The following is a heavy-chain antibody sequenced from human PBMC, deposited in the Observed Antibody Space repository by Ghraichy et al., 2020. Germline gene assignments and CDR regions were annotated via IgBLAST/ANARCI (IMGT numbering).Heavy chain of an antibody. CDR2: IHTGGST. CDR3: ARGRYSSGWSPHYYFDY. Sequence: SETLSLTCTVSGGSINSDNYYWSWIRQPAGKGLEWIGHIHTGGSTNYNPSLKSRVTISIDTSKKQFSLRLRSVTAADTAVFYCARGRYSSGWSPHYYFDYWGPGTLVSVSS. J-gene: IGHJ4*02. D-gene: IGHD6-19*01. V-gene: IGHV4-61*09. CDR1: GGSINSDNYY.